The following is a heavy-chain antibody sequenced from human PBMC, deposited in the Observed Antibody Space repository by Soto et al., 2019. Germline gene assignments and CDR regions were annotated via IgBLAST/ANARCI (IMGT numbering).Heavy chain of an antibody. Sequence: QVQVVQSGAEVKETGSSVKVSCKASGDTFNRDVVSWVRQAPGQGLEWMGGIIPLFGTTNYAQKLQGRVTITADESTNTVYMELRNLRVDDTAVPYCASLRGVDVWGQGTAVTVSS. CDR1: GDTFNRDV. V-gene: IGHV1-69*01. J-gene: IGHJ6*02. CDR3: ASLRGVDV. CDR2: IIPLFGTT.